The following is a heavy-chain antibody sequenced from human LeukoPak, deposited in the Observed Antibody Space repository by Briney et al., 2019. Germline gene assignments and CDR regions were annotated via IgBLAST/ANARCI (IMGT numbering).Heavy chain of an antibody. J-gene: IGHJ3*01. CDR3: ATPYCRSISCLDVFNV. CDR1: GYTFTGYY. D-gene: IGHD2-2*01. CDR2: INPNSGGT. V-gene: IGHV1-2*02. Sequence: ASVKVSCKASGYTFTGYYMHWVRQAPGQGLEWMGWINPNSGGTNYAQKFQGRVTMTRDTPISTAYMELSRLRSDDTAVYYCATPYCRSISCLDVFNVWGQGTRVTVSS.